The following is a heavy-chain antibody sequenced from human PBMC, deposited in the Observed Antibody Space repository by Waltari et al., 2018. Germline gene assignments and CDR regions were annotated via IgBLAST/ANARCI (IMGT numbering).Heavy chain of an antibody. V-gene: IGHV3-33*01. Sequence: QVQLVESGGGVVQPGRSLRLSCAASGFTFSRSGMHWVRQAPGKGLEWVALIWFEGSNKYDAGSVKGRFTISRDNSKNTLYLQMDSLRAEDTAVYYCARDRGTGTTSGYCFDYWGQGTLVTVSS. J-gene: IGHJ4*02. D-gene: IGHD1-1*01. CDR2: IWFEGSNK. CDR3: ARDRGTGTTSGYCFDY. CDR1: GFTFSRSG.